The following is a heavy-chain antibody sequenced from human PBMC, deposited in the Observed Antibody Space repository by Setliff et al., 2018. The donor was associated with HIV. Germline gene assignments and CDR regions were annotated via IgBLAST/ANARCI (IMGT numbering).Heavy chain of an antibody. V-gene: IGHV4-31*11. CDR1: GVSVNNDDDY. J-gene: IGHJ4*02. Sequence: PSETRSLTCAVSGVSVNNDDDYWGWIRQPPGKGLEWIAIIHQSGTAHKRPSLKSRITITLDTSKNQLSLHLTSVTPEDTAVYYCARVFRNLPDNWGQGTLVTVSS. D-gene: IGHD1-1*01. CDR3: ARVFRNLPDN. CDR2: IHQSGTA.